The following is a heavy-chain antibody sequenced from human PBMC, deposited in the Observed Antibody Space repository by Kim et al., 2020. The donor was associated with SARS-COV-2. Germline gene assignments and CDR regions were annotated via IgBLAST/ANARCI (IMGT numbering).Heavy chain of an antibody. D-gene: IGHD1-1*01. V-gene: IGHV1-69*01. CDR3: ARRSYNWNDFGGLRFDP. J-gene: IGHJ5*02. Sequence: FQGRVTITADESTSTAYMELSSLRSEDTAVYYCARRSYNWNDFGGLRFDPWGQGTLVTVSS.